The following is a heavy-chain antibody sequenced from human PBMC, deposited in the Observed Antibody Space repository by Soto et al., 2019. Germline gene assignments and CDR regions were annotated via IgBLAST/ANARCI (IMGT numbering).Heavy chain of an antibody. Sequence: PSETLSLTCTVSGGSISTYYWSWIRQSPGKGLEWIGYIFYTGSTNYNPSLKSRVTILADTSTNQFFLRLNSVTAADTAVYYCARSGVVGATGGSYYYYGMDVWGQGTTVTVSS. CDR3: ARSGVVGATGGSYYYYGMDV. D-gene: IGHD1-26*01. CDR1: GGSISTYY. CDR2: IFYTGST. V-gene: IGHV4-59*01. J-gene: IGHJ6*02.